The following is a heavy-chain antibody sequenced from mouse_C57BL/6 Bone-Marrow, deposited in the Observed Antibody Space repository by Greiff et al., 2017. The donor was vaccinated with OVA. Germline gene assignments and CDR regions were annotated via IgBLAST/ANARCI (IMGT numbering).Heavy chain of an antibody. CDR1: GFTFSDYG. CDR3: ARKGTTVVARSYWYFDV. V-gene: IGHV5-17*01. Sequence: EVHLVESGGGLVKPGGSLKLSCAASGFTFSDYGMHWVRQAPEKGLEWVAYISSGSSTIYYADTVTGRFTISRDNAKNTLFLQMTSLRSEDTAMYYCARKGTTVVARSYWYFDVWGTGTTVTVSS. CDR2: ISSGSSTI. D-gene: IGHD1-1*01. J-gene: IGHJ1*03.